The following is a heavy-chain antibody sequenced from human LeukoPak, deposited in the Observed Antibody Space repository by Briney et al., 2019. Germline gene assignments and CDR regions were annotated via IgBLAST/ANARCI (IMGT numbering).Heavy chain of an antibody. CDR1: GDSVSTTGAA. J-gene: IGHJ2*01. Sequence: KPSQTLSLTCAISGDSVSTTGAAWNWIRQSPSRGLEWLGRTYYISKWYNDYAISVKSRMSINADTSKNQFSLQLNFVTPEDTAVYYCTRDLKGARETMVTGFSWYFDLWGRGTLVTVSS. V-gene: IGHV6-1*01. D-gene: IGHD5-18*01. CDR2: TYYISKWYN. CDR3: TRDLKGARETMVTGFSWYFDL.